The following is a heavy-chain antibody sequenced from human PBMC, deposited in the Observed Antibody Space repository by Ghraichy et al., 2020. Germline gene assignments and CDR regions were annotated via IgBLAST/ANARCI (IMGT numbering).Heavy chain of an antibody. D-gene: IGHD6-19*01. CDR1: GGSISSYY. CDR3: ARDLDSSGWRDWPN. V-gene: IGHV4-59*01. Sequence: SETLSLTCTVSGGSISSYYWSWIRQPPGKELEWIGYIYYNGSTNYNPSLKSRVTISVDTSKNQFSLKLSSVTAADTAVYYCARDLDSSGWRDWPNWGQGTLVTVSS. J-gene: IGHJ4*02. CDR2: IYYNGST.